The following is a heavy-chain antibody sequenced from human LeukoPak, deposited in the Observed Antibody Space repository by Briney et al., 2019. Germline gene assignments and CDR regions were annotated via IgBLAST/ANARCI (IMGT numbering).Heavy chain of an antibody. CDR1: GYTFTNYG. V-gene: IGHV1-18*01. D-gene: IGHD5-12*01. CDR2: ISAYNGDT. Sequence: ATVKVSCKASGYTFTNYGITWVRQAPGQGLEWMGWISAYNGDTNYAQKVQGRVTMTTDTSTTTAYMELRSLRSDDTAMYYCARTWWRGYDWAGWFDPWGQGTLVTVSS. CDR3: ARTWWRGYDWAGWFDP. J-gene: IGHJ5*02.